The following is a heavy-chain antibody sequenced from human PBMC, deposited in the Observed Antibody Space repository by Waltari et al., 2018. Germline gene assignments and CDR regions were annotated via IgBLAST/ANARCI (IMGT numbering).Heavy chain of an antibody. CDR2: TTNSNTYI. D-gene: IGHD4-17*01. CDR3: ARALTTPNDY. Sequence: EVQLVESGGGLVKPGGSLRLSCAASGFTFRSFGMSWVRQAPGKGLEWVSSTTNSNTYIYYADSVKGRFTVSIDNAKNSLYLQMNSLRADDTAVYFCARALTTPNDYWGQGTLVTVSS. CDR1: GFTFRSFG. V-gene: IGHV3-21*03. J-gene: IGHJ4*02.